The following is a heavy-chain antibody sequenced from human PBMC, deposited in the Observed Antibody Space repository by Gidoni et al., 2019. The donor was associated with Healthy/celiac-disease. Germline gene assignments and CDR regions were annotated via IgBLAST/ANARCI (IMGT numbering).Heavy chain of an antibody. CDR2: ILTILGIA. J-gene: IGHJ4*02. D-gene: IGHD2-2*01. V-gene: IGHV1-69*02. CDR1: VGPFSSYT. Sequence: QVQLVQSGAAVKKPGSSVKVSCKASVGPFSSYTISWVRQAPGQGLEWMGRILTILGIANSAQKFQGRVTITADKSTSTAYMELSSLRSEDTAVYYCASSTRYCSSTSCYPSHPDPIINWGQGTLVTVSS. CDR3: ASSTRYCSSTSCYPSHPDPIIN.